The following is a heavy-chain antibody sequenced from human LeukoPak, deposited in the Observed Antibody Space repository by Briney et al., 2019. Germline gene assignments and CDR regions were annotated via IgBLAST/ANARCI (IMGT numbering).Heavy chain of an antibody. Sequence: PGGSLRLSCAASGFTFSSYWMNWVRQAPGKGLVWVSRIASDGSSTTYADSVMGRFTISRDNAKNSLYLQMNSLRDEDTAVYYCARDLYGDYSFDYWGQGTLVTVSS. J-gene: IGHJ4*02. CDR2: IASDGSST. CDR3: ARDLYGDYSFDY. CDR1: GFTFSSYW. V-gene: IGHV3-74*01. D-gene: IGHD4-17*01.